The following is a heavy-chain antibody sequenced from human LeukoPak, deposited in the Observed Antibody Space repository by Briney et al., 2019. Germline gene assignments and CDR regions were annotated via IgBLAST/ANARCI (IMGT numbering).Heavy chain of an antibody. CDR3: ARRPNHYDTSGYDY. J-gene: IGHJ4*02. Sequence: GASVKVSCKASGYTFTGYYMHWVRQAPGQGLEWMGWINPNSGGTNYAQKFQGRVTMARDRSISTAYMELSRLRSDDTAVYYCARRPNHYDTSGYDYWGQGTLVTVSS. D-gene: IGHD3-22*01. V-gene: IGHV1-2*02. CDR1: GYTFTGYY. CDR2: INPNSGGT.